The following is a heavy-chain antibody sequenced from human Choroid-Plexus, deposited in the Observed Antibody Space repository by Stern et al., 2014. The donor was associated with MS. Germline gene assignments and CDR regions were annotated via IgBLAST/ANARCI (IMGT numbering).Heavy chain of an antibody. CDR1: GFTFGSCA. D-gene: IGHD2/OR15-2a*01. Sequence: VQLVESGGGVVQPGSPLRLSCVASGFTFGSCAMHWVRQAPGKGLEWGAGVSYDGSNKYYADSVKGRFTISRDNSQNTLYMQMSSLRPEDTAVYYCAKDRQYLTYFFDHWGQGSLVTVSS. CDR3: AKDRQYLTYFFDH. J-gene: IGHJ5*02. V-gene: IGHV3-30*18. CDR2: VSYDGSNK.